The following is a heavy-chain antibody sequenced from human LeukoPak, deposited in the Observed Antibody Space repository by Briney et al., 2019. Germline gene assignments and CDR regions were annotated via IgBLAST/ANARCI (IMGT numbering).Heavy chain of an antibody. J-gene: IGHJ3*02. CDR3: ARANGYYDILTGGDAFDI. V-gene: IGHV3-11*04. CDR2: ISSSGSTI. CDR1: GFTLGDYY. D-gene: IGHD3-9*01. Sequence: PGGSLRLSCAPSGFTLGDYYMSWIRQAPGKGLEWVSYISSSGSTIYYADSVKGRFTISRDNAKNSLYLQMNSLRAEDTAVYYCARANGYYDILTGGDAFDIWGQGTMVTVSS.